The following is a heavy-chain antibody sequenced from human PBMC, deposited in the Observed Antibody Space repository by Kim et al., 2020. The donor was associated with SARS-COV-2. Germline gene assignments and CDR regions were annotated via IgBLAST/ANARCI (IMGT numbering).Heavy chain of an antibody. J-gene: IGHJ6*03. Sequence: GGSLRLSCAASGFTFSNYGMHWVRQAPGKGLEWVSVIWYDGSNKYYADSVKGRFTISRDNSKNTLYLQMNSLRAEDTAVYYCASLFSSPSLYYYYMDVWGKGTTVTVSS. CDR3: ASLFSSPSLYYYYMDV. V-gene: IGHV3-33*01. CDR2: IWYDGSNK. CDR1: GFTFSNYG. D-gene: IGHD6-6*01.